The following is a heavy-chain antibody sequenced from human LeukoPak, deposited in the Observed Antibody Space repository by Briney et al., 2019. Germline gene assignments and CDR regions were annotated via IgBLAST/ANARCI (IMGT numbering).Heavy chain of an antibody. Sequence: SETLSLTCTVSGGSISSYYWSWLRQPAGNGLEWIGRIYTSGSTNYNPSLKSRVTMSVDTSKNQFSLKLSSVTAADTAVYYCARVFRWSRAFDIWGQGTMVTVSS. CDR1: GGSISSYY. CDR2: IYTSGST. V-gene: IGHV4-4*07. D-gene: IGHD4-23*01. CDR3: ARVFRWSRAFDI. J-gene: IGHJ3*02.